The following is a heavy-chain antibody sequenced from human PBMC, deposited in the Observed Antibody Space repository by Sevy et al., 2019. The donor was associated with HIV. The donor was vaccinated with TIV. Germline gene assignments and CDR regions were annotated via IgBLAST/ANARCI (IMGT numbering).Heavy chain of an antibody. D-gene: IGHD2-15*01. Sequence: GGSLRLSCAASGFTFSSYSMNWVRQAPGKGLEWVSSISSSSSYIYYADSVKGRFTISRDNAKNSLYLQMNSLRAEDTAVYYCAREVVVVAARGVNDAFDIWGQGTMVTVSS. CDR1: GFTFSSYS. V-gene: IGHV3-21*01. J-gene: IGHJ3*02. CDR2: ISSSSSYI. CDR3: AREVVVVAARGVNDAFDI.